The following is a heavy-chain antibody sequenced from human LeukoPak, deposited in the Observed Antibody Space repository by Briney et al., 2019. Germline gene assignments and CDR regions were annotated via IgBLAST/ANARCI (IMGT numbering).Heavy chain of an antibody. Sequence: GGSLRLSCAASGFNFSSYWMTWVRQAPGKGLEWVANIKQGGSEKYYVDSVKGRFTISRDNAKNSLFLQMNSLRAEDTAVYYCARDCLVATCFDYWGQGTLVTVSS. V-gene: IGHV3-7*01. CDR1: GFNFSSYW. CDR3: ARDCLVATCFDY. D-gene: IGHD5-12*01. CDR2: IKQGGSEK. J-gene: IGHJ4*02.